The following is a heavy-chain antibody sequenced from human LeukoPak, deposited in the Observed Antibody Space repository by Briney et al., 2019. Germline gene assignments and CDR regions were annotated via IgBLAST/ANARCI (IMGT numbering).Heavy chain of an antibody. CDR1: GFSLSSYA. Sequence: GGSLRLSCAASGFSLSSYALTWVRQAPGKGLEWVSAISGSGGSTYYADSVKGRFTISRDNSKSTLYLQMNSLRAEDTAVYYCARDLPLDYYDSSGIDYWGQGTLVTVSS. CDR2: ISGSGGST. D-gene: IGHD3-22*01. J-gene: IGHJ4*02. CDR3: ARDLPLDYYDSSGIDY. V-gene: IGHV3-23*01.